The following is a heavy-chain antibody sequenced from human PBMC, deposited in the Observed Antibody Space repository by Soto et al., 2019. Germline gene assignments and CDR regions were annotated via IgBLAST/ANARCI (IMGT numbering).Heavy chain of an antibody. V-gene: IGHV4-38-2*01. Sequence: SETLSLTCAVSGYSISSGYYWGWLRQPPGKGLEWIGSIYHGVSTYYNPSLNSRVTLSIDMTNNHVSLILNSVTAADTAVYYCARVGPWVPYYYDRSPHTFENCFDPWGQGTMVTVYS. J-gene: IGHJ5*02. D-gene: IGHD3-22*01. CDR1: GYSISSGYY. CDR2: IYHGVST. CDR3: ARVGPWVPYYYDRSPHTFENCFDP.